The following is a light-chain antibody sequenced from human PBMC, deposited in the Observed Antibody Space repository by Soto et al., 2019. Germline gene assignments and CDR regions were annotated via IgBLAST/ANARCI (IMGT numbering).Light chain of an antibody. Sequence: QSVLAQPASVSGSPGQSMTISGTVTGIDVGAYDAVSWYQQHPGKAPQVIIYRGTKRPSGVSTRFSGSVSGNTASLTVSGLQAEDEAEYFCCSSAPESTYVFGTGTKVTVL. CDR3: CSSAPESTYV. V-gene: IGLV2-23*01. CDR1: GIDVGAYDA. CDR2: RGT. J-gene: IGLJ1*01.